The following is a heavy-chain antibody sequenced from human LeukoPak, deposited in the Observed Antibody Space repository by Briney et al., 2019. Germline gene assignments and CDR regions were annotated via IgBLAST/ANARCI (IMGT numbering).Heavy chain of an antibody. J-gene: IGHJ4*02. CDR2: MNNKSGNT. CDR3: ARGPLEYCSSTSCYTREY. V-gene: IGHV1-8*01. CDR1: GYTYTSYD. D-gene: IGHD2-2*02. Sequence: ASVTDSCKASGYTYTSYDINWVRQASGQELEGMGWMNNKSGNTDYAQRFQGRVTMTRNTSISTAYMELSSLRSEDTAVYYCARGPLEYCSSTSCYTREYWGQGALVTVSS.